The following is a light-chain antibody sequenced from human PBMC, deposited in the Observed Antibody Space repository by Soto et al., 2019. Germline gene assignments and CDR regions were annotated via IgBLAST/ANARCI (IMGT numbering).Light chain of an antibody. CDR2: GAS. Sequence: EIVLTQSPGTLSLSPGERATLSCRASQSVRSNYLAWYQQKPGQAPRLIIYGASSRATGIPDRFSGSGSGTDFTLTISRLEPEDFAVYYCQHYGSSAYTFGQGTTLEIK. CDR3: QHYGSSAYT. J-gene: IGKJ2*01. V-gene: IGKV3-20*01. CDR1: QSVRSNY.